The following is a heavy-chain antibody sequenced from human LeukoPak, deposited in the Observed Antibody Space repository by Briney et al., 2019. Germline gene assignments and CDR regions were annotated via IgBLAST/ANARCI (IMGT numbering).Heavy chain of an antibody. Sequence: GGSLRLSCAASGFIFSDAWMNWVRQAPGKGLEWVGRIKSKSAGGTGEYAAPVKGSFTISRDDSKNTLYLQMNSLITEDTAVYFCTKEGGGCAPSCYSFDFWGKGPRVTVPS. D-gene: IGHD2-21*01. V-gene: IGHV3-15*01. CDR2: IKSKSAGGTG. J-gene: IGHJ4*02. CDR1: GFIFSDAW. CDR3: TKEGGGCAPSCYSFDF.